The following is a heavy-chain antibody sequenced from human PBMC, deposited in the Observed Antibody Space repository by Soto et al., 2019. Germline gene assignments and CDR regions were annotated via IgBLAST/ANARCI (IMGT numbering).Heavy chain of an antibody. CDR2: INPNGGGT. J-gene: IGHJ5*02. CDR1: GYTFTGYY. Sequence: GASVKVSCKASGYTFTGYYMHWVRQAPGQGLEWMGWINPNGGGTNYAQKFQGWVTMTRDTSISTAYMELSRLRSDDTAVYYCARALNIAVAGPYNWFDPWGQGTLVTVSS. CDR3: ARALNIAVAGPYNWFDP. V-gene: IGHV1-2*04. D-gene: IGHD6-19*01.